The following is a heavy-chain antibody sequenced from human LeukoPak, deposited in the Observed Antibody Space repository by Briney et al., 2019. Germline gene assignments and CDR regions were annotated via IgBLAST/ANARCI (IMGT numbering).Heavy chain of an antibody. CDR1: GFTFDDYG. V-gene: IGHV3-20*04. Sequence: GGSLRLSCAASGFTFDDYGMSWVRQAPGKGLEWVSGINWNGVSTSYVDSVKGRFTISRDNAKNSLYLQMNSLRAEDTALYYCARAHSNYVDYHYYYYMDVWGKGTTVTVSS. J-gene: IGHJ6*03. CDR2: INWNGVST. CDR3: ARAHSNYVDYHYYYYMDV. D-gene: IGHD4-11*01.